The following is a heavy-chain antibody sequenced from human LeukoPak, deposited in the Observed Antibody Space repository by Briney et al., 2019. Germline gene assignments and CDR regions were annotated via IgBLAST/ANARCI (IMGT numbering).Heavy chain of an antibody. V-gene: IGHV3-23*01. CDR1: GFTFSSYA. CDR2: ISGSGGST. CDR3: ARDVRYFDWSPLWAFDI. J-gene: IGHJ3*02. Sequence: SGGSLRLSCAASGFTFSSYAMSWVRQAPGKGLEWVSAISGSGGSTYYADSVKGRFTISRDNTKNSLYLQMNSLRAEDTAVYYCARDVRYFDWSPLWAFDIWGQGTMVTVSS. D-gene: IGHD3-9*01.